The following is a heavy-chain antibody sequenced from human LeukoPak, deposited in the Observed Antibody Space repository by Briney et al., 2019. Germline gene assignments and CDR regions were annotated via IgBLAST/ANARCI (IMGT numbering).Heavy chain of an antibody. CDR3: ARLAGGFSRGAFDI. D-gene: IGHD5-12*01. J-gene: IGHJ3*02. Sequence: SETLSLTCTVSGGSISSYYWSWIRQPPGKGLEWIGYIYYSGSTNYNPSLKSRVTISVDTSKNQFSLKLSSVTAADTAVYYCARLAGGFSRGAFDIWGQGTMVTVSS. V-gene: IGHV4-59*08. CDR1: GGSISSYY. CDR2: IYYSGST.